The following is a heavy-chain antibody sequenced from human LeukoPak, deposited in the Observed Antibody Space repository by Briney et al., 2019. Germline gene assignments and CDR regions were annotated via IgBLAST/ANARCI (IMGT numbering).Heavy chain of an antibody. J-gene: IGHJ4*02. V-gene: IGHV3-49*04. D-gene: IGHD3-10*01. CDR1: GFTFGDYV. CDR2: IRSKAYGGTT. Sequence: GGSLRLSCTASGFTFGDYVMSWVRQAPGKGLEWVGFIRSKAYGGTTKNAASVKGRFTISRDDSKNTAYLQMDSLKTEDTAVYYCTGNYYGSGSYADFDYWGQGTRVTVSS. CDR3: TGNYYGSGSYADFDY.